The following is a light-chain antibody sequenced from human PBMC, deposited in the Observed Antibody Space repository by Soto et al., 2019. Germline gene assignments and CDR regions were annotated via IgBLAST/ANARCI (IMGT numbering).Light chain of an antibody. CDR3: QQYNNWPRT. CDR2: GAS. CDR1: QSVSSN. Sequence: EIVMTQSPATLSVSPGERATLSCRASQSVSSNLAWYQQKPGQAPRLLIYGASTRATGIPARFSGSGSGTEFTLTIGSLQSEDCAVYCCQQYNNWPRTFGQGTKVDIK. V-gene: IGKV3-15*01. J-gene: IGKJ1*01.